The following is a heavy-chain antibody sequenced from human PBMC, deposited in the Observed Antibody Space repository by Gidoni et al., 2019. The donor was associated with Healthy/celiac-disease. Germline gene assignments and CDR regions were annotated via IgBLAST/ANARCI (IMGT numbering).Heavy chain of an antibody. CDR1: GFTFSSYW. Sequence: EVQLVESGGGLVQPGGSLRLSCAASGFTFSSYWMSWVRQAPGKGLEWVANIKKDGSEKYYVDSVKGRFTISRDNAKNSLYLQMNSLRAEDTAVYYCARGAGGYYYWTVVDYWGQGTLVTVSS. J-gene: IGHJ4*02. V-gene: IGHV3-7*01. D-gene: IGHD3-22*01. CDR2: IKKDGSEK. CDR3: ARGAGGYYYWTVVDY.